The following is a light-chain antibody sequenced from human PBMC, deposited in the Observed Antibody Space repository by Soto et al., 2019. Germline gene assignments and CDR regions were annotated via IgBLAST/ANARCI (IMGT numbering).Light chain of an antibody. J-gene: IGKJ4*01. CDR1: ESIDNW. Sequence: DIQMTQSPSSLSASVGDTVTITCRASESIDNWVAWYQQPPGKAPKLLIYAASGLPSGVPSRFSGIGSGTDCTLTISSLQPEDFATYYCQQANSFPLTFGGGTKVDIK. V-gene: IGKV1-12*01. CDR3: QQANSFPLT. CDR2: AAS.